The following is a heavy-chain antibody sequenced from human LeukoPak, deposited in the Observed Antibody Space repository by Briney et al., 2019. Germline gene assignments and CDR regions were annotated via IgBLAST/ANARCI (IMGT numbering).Heavy chain of an antibody. D-gene: IGHD2-15*01. CDR2: ISAYNGNT. CDR1: GYTFTSYG. Sequence: GASVKVSCKASGYTFTSYGISWVRQAPGQGLEWMGWISAYNGNTNYAQKLQGRVTMTTDTSTSTAYMELRSLRSDDTAVYYCARDQNVVVVVKDAFDIWGQGTMVTVSS. J-gene: IGHJ3*02. CDR3: ARDQNVVVVVKDAFDI. V-gene: IGHV1-18*01.